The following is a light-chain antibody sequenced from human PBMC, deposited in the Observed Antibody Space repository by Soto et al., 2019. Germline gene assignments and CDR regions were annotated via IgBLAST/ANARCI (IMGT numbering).Light chain of an antibody. CDR2: DAA. CDR3: EQRSIWPT. J-gene: IGKJ4*01. V-gene: IGKV3-11*01. Sequence: IVVTQSAVTLSLSPGERVTLFCGASQSVGSSLVWYQKKPGQAHRLLVYDAANRASGIPARFSGSGSGTDFSLTISSLEPEDFAVYYCEQRSIWPTFGGGTKVDI. CDR1: QSVGSS.